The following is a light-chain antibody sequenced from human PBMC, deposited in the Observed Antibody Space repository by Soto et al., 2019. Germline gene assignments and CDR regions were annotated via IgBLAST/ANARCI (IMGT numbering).Light chain of an antibody. CDR2: WAS. CDR3: QQYHSDPIT. CDR1: HSVLSSSDNRNY. J-gene: IGKJ5*01. Sequence: DFVMTQSPDSLAASLGERATINCKSSHSVLSSSDNRNYLAWFQQKPGQPPKLIMYWASARTSGVPDRFSGGGSGTDFTLTISTLQAEDVAVYYCQQYHSDPITFGQGTRLEIK. V-gene: IGKV4-1*01.